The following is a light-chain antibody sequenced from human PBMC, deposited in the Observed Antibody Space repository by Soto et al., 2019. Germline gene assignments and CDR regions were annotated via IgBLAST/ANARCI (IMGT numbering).Light chain of an antibody. CDR1: SSDVGGDNY. V-gene: IGLV2-14*03. CDR2: DVS. Sequence: QSALTQPASVSGFPGQSITISCTGTSSDVGGDNYVSWYPQHPVKAPKLMIYDVSSRPSGVSHRFSGSTSGNTASLTISGLQAEDEADYYGCSSTTTGTQVFGSGTKVTVL. J-gene: IGLJ1*01. CDR3: CSSTTTGTQV.